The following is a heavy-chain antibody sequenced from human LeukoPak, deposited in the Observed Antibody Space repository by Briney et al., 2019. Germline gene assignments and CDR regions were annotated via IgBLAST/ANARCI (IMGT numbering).Heavy chain of an antibody. D-gene: IGHD3-22*01. J-gene: IGHJ3*01. CDR1: GFTFSTYR. Sequence: PGGSLRLSCAAAGFTFSTYRIDWVRQAPGEGLEWVSSISRSSNYIYYADSVKGRFTVSRDNAKNSVYLQMNSLRAEDTAMYYCARGRTSYYDSHVAFDVWGQGTLVTVSS. CDR2: ISRSSNYI. CDR3: ARGRTSYYDSHVAFDV. V-gene: IGHV3-21*01.